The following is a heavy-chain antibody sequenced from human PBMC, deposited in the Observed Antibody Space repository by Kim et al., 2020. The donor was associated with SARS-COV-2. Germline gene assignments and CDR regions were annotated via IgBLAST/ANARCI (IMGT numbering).Heavy chain of an antibody. Sequence: GGSLRLSCVASGFSFTTNWMSWVRQAPGKGLEWVAMIKEDGTEKYYGYSVEGRFTISRDNAKNSLYLQMNSLCAETTAVYYCVRDRGYSLDCWGQGTLVTVSS. D-gene: IGHD2-15*01. CDR1: GFSFTTNW. J-gene: IGHJ4*02. CDR3: VRDRGYSLDC. V-gene: IGHV3-7*01. CDR2: IKEDGTEK.